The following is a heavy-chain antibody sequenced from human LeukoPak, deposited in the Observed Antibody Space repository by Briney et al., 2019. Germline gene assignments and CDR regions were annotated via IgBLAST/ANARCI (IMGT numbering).Heavy chain of an antibody. CDR2: INSDGSST. J-gene: IGHJ6*03. D-gene: IGHD6-13*01. Sequence: GGSLRLSCAASGFTFSSYWMHWVRQAPGKGLVWVSRINSDGSSTSYADSVKGRFTISRDNAKNTLCLQMNSLRAEDTAVYYCARVGSHSSSWLRNYYYYMDVWGKGTTVTVSS. CDR3: ARVGSHSSSWLRNYYYYMDV. CDR1: GFTFSSYW. V-gene: IGHV3-74*01.